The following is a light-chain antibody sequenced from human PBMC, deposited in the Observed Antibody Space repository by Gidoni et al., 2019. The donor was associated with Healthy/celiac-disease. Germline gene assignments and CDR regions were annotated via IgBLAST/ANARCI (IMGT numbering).Light chain of an antibody. CDR3: QAWDSRTAV. J-gene: IGLJ1*01. CDR2: QDS. V-gene: IGLV3-1*01. Sequence: SYELTQPPSVSVSPGQTASITCSGDKLGDKYACWYQQKPGQSPVLVIYQDSKRPSGLPERFSGSNSGNTATLTISGTQAMDEADYYCQAWDSRTAVFGTGTKVTVL. CDR1: KLGDKY.